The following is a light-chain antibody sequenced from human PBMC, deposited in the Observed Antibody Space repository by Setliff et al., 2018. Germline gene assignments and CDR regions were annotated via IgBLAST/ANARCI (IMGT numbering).Light chain of an antibody. CDR1: VLAKKY. CDR3: YSAADNNVV. V-gene: IGLV3-27*01. J-gene: IGLJ2*01. Sequence: SYELTQPSSVSVSPGQTARITCSGDVLAKKYARWFQQKPGQAPVLVIYKDSERPSGIPERFSGSSSGTTVTLTISRAQVEDEADYYCYSAADNNVVFGGGTKVTVL. CDR2: KDS.